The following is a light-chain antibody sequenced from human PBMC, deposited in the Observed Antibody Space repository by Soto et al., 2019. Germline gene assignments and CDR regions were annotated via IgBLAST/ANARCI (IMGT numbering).Light chain of an antibody. CDR3: QTWGTGIQV. CDR1: SGHSSYA. V-gene: IGLV4-69*01. J-gene: IGLJ2*01. Sequence: QPVLTQSPSASASLGASVKLTCTLSSGHSSYAIAWHQQQPEKGPRYLMKVNSDGSHSKGDGIPDRFSGSSSGAERYLTISSLQYEDEADYYCQTWGTGIQVFGGGTKLTVL. CDR2: VNSDGSH.